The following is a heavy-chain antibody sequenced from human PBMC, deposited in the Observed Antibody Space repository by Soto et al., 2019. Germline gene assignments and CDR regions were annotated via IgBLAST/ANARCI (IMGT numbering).Heavy chain of an antibody. Sequence: EVQLLESGGGLVQPGGSLRLSCAASGFTFSSYAMSWVRQAPGKGLEWVSAISGSGGSTYYADSVKGRFTISRDNSKNTLYLQMNSLGAEDTAVYYCAKSLNDYGDYGTFYFDYWGQGTLVTVSS. CDR1: GFTFSSYA. CDR3: AKSLNDYGDYGTFYFDY. J-gene: IGHJ4*02. V-gene: IGHV3-23*01. CDR2: ISGSGGST. D-gene: IGHD4-17*01.